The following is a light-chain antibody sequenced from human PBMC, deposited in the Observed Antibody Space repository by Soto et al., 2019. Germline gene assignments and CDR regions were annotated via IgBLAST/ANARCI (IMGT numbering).Light chain of an antibody. CDR2: SAS. J-gene: IGKJ1*01. CDR1: QGISSY. V-gene: IGKV1-27*01. CDR3: QQANSFPWT. Sequence: DIQLTQYPSSPSASVGDRVTITCLVSQGISSYLNWYRQKPGKVPKLLIYSASNLQSGVPSRFSGSGSGTHFTLTISSLQPEDFATYYCQQANSFPWTVGQGTKVDIK.